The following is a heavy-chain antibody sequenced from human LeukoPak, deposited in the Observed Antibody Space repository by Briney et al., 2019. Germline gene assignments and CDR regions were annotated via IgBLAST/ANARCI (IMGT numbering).Heavy chain of an antibody. CDR2: INAGNGNT. V-gene: IGHV1-3*01. CDR1: GYTFTSYA. D-gene: IGHD7-27*01. CDR3: ASSPPGARQFDP. J-gene: IGHJ5*02. Sequence: AASVKVSCKASGYTFTSYAMHWVRQAPAQRLEWMEWINAGNGNTKYSQKFQGRVTITRDTSASTAYMELSSLRSEDTAVYYCASSPPGARQFDPWGQGTLVTVSS.